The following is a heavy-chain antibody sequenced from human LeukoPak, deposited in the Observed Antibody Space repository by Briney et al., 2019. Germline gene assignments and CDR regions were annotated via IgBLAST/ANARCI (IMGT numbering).Heavy chain of an antibody. Sequence: SETLSLTCAVYGGSFSGYYWSWIRQPPGKGLEWIGEINHSGSTNYNPSLKSRVTISVDTSNNEFSLKLSSVTAADTAVYYCARGQDCSSSSCYVDGNWLGPWGQGTLVTVSS. D-gene: IGHD2-2*01. CDR2: INHSGST. V-gene: IGHV4-34*01. CDR1: GGSFSGYY. J-gene: IGHJ5*02. CDR3: ARGQDCSSSSCYVDGNWLGP.